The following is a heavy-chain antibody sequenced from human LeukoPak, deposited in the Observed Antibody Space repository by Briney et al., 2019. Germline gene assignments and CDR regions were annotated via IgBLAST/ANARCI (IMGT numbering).Heavy chain of an antibody. V-gene: IGHV3-30*04. D-gene: IGHD5-18*01. CDR2: ISYDGSNK. Sequence: GGSLRLSCAASGFTFSSYAMHWVRQAPGEGLEWVAVISYDGSNKYYADSVKGRFTISRDNSKNTLYLQMSSLRTEDTAVYYCARTWIQLWLQGYFDYWGQGTLVTVSS. CDR1: GFTFSSYA. CDR3: ARTWIQLWLQGYFDY. J-gene: IGHJ4*02.